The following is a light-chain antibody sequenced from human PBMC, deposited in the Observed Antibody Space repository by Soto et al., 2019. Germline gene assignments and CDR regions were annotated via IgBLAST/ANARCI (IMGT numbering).Light chain of an antibody. V-gene: IGKV3-15*01. CDR3: QQYHDWPIT. J-gene: IGKJ5*01. CDR1: QSVNSN. Sequence: EIVLTQSPATLSVSPVERATFFCRASQSVNSNYLAWYQQIPGQAPRLLISGTSTRAAGIPARFSGRGSGTEFTFTISSLQSEDFAVYHCQQYHDWPITFGQGTRLEIK. CDR2: GTS.